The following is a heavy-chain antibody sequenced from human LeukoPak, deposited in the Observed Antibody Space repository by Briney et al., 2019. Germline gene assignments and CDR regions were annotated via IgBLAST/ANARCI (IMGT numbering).Heavy chain of an antibody. D-gene: IGHD3-10*01. Sequence: GGSLRLSCAASGFRFDDYAMHWVRQAPGKGLEWVSIISGDGISTAYAESVQGRFTVSRDNRKNVLYLQMNSLTTEDIAFYYCAKDIGALIVSSECLHHWGQGTLVTVSS. CDR1: GFRFDDYA. V-gene: IGHV3-43*02. CDR3: AKDIGALIVSSECLHH. CDR2: ISGDGIST. J-gene: IGHJ1*01.